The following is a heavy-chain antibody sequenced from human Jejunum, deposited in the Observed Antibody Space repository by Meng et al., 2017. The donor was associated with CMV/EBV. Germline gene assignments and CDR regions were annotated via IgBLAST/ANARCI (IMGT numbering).Heavy chain of an antibody. Sequence: QVQLVQSGADVKHPGASVKVSCRASGYSFTDDYIHWVRQAPEQGLEWMGWISPNTGATNFAQNFQGRVTMTRDTSVSATYMELSSLTSDDTAVYFCARDPGGSSPVFDYWGQGTLVTVSS. CDR2: ISPNTGAT. CDR3: ARDPGGSSPVFDY. V-gene: IGHV1-2*02. CDR1: GYSFTDDY. J-gene: IGHJ4*01. D-gene: IGHD2-8*02.